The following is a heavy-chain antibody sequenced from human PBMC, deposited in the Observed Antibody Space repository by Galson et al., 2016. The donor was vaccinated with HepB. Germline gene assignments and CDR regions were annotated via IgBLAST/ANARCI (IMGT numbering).Heavy chain of an antibody. J-gene: IGHJ4*02. CDR3: ARRFAASCTGGSCSSYFFDY. V-gene: IGHV4-59*08. Sequence: SETLSLTCTVSGDFISSYYWSWIRQPPGKGLEWIGYIYYSGSTNYNPSLKSRVTISVDTSKNQFSLKLSSVTPADTAVYYCARRFAASCTGGSCSSYFFDYWGQGTVVTVSS. CDR2: IYYSGST. D-gene: IGHD2-15*01. CDR1: GDFISSYY.